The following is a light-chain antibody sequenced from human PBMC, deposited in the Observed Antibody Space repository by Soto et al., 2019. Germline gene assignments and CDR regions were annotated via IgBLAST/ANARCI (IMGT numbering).Light chain of an antibody. CDR3: QQYNTSPRT. CDR1: QSVSSNY. Sequence: IVLTQSPGTLSLSPGERATLSCRAGQSVSSNYLAWYQQKPGQAPRLLIYGASNRATGIPDRFSGSGSGTDFTLTISRLEPEDFAVYYCQQYNTSPRTFGQGTKVDI. J-gene: IGKJ1*01. CDR2: GAS. V-gene: IGKV3-20*01.